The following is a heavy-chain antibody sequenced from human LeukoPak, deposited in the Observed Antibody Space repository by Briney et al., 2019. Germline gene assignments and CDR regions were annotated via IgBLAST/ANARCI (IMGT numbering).Heavy chain of an antibody. J-gene: IGHJ4*02. V-gene: IGHV1-2*02. Sequence: ASVEVSCKASGGTFSSYAISWVRQAPGQGLEWMGWINPNSGGTNYAQKFQGRVTMTRDTSISTAYMELSRLRSDDTAVYSCARAARDYYTSGSPFDYWGQGTLVTVSS. D-gene: IGHD3-10*01. CDR2: INPNSGGT. CDR1: GGTFSSYA. CDR3: ARAARDYYTSGSPFDY.